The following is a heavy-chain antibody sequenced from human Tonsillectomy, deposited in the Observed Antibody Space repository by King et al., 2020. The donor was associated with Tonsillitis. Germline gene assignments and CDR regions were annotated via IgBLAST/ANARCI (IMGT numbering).Heavy chain of an antibody. V-gene: IGHV1-69*04. CDR2: IIPILGMA. CDR3: ARVSVREQWLVGNAFDI. J-gene: IGHJ3*02. Sequence: QLVQSGAEVKKPGSSVKVSCKASGGTFSTYTITWVRQAPGQGLEWMGRIIPILGMADYAQKFQGRVTIIADKSTSTAYMELSSLRSEDTAVYYCARVSVREQWLVGNAFDIWGQGTMVTVSS. D-gene: IGHD6-19*01. CDR1: GGTFSTYT.